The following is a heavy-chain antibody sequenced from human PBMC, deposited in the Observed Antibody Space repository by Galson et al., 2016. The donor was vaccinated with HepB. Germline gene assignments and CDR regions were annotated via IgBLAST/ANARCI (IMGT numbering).Heavy chain of an antibody. J-gene: IGHJ4*02. CDR3: AKDILEVPAALPFDS. V-gene: IGHV3-23*01. CDR1: GFSFSTYG. Sequence: SLRLSCAVSGFSFSTYGMSWVRQAPGKGLEWISAIRGSGGVTHYADSVRGRFTISRDHYKRTLFLHMSSLTVEDTAVYYCAKDILEVPAALPFDSWGQGTLVIVSS. CDR2: IRGSGGVT. D-gene: IGHD2-2*01.